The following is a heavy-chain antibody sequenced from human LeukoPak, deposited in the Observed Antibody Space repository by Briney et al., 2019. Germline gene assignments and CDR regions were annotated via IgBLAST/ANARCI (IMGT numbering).Heavy chain of an antibody. D-gene: IGHD2-2*01. V-gene: IGHV3-53*05. CDR1: GFTVTSNY. CDR3: AKNMTEIVPAAIDYYSYYMDV. CDR2: IYSGGST. Sequence: GRSLRLSCLASGFTVTSNYMSWVRHAPGKGLEWVSFIYSGGSTYYADTVKARFTISRDNSETTLSLQRNSLRAADTAVYCCAKNMTEIVPAAIDYYSYYMDVWGKGTTVTASS. J-gene: IGHJ6*03.